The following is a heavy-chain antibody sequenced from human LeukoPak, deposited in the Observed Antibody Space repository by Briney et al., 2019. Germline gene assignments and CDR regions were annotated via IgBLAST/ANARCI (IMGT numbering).Heavy chain of an antibody. CDR2: INQDGTEK. D-gene: IGHD3-10*01. J-gene: IGHJ4*02. CDR1: GFTFTTYW. Sequence: GESVRLSCAASGFTFTTYWMSWVRQFPAKGLEWVANINQDGTEKYYVDAVKGRFTISRDNAKNSLYLQMNSLRVEDTAIYYCVKVAKYYYGSETYYFFEHWGQGTPVTASS. CDR3: VKVAKYYYGSETYYFFEH. V-gene: IGHV3-7*01.